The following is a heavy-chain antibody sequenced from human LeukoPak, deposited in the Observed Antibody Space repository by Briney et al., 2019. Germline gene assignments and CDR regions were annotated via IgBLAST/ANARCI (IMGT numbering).Heavy chain of an antibody. Sequence: SETLSLTCAVYGGSFSGYYWSWIRQPPGKGLEWIGEIKHSGSTNYNPSIKSRVTISVDTSKNQFSLKLSSVTAADTAVYYCALAPYYYDSSGPDAFDIWGQGTMVTVSS. D-gene: IGHD3-22*01. V-gene: IGHV4-34*01. CDR3: ALAPYYYDSSGPDAFDI. CDR1: GGSFSGYY. CDR2: IKHSGST. J-gene: IGHJ3*02.